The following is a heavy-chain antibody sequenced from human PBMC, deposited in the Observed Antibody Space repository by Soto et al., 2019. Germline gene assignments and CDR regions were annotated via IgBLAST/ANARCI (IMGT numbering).Heavy chain of an antibody. D-gene: IGHD5-18*01. V-gene: IGHV3-7*05. Sequence: GGSLRLSCAASGFTFSSYWMSWVRQAPGKGLEWVANIKQDGSEKYYVDSVKGRFTISRDNAKNSLYLQMNSLRAEDTAVYYCARAYTAMVTEAHDYWGQGTLVTVSS. CDR1: GFTFSSYW. CDR2: IKQDGSEK. J-gene: IGHJ4*02. CDR3: ARAYTAMVTEAHDY.